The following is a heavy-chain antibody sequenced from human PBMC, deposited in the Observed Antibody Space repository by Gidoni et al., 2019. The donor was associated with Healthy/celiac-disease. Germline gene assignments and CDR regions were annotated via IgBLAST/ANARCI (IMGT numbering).Heavy chain of an antibody. CDR2: ISGSGGST. CDR3: AKTGLRSSRTWAFDI. CDR1: GSTCSSYA. D-gene: IGHD6-13*01. J-gene: IGHJ3*02. Sequence: EVQLLESGGGLVQPGGSLRLSCAASGSTCSSYAMSWVRQAPGKGLEWVSAISGSGGSTYYADSVKGRFTISRDNSKNTLYLQMNSLRAEDTAVYYCAKTGLRSSRTWAFDIWGQGTMVTVSS. V-gene: IGHV3-23*01.